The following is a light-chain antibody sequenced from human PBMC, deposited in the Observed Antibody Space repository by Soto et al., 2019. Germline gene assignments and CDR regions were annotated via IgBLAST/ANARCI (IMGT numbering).Light chain of an antibody. CDR3: QHYVNSPLT. Sequence: ILLTQSPTTLSLSPGEIATPSSGASQTVSSSYLAWYQQKPGLAPRLLIYDASTRATGIPDRFSGRESGTDFSLTINRLEPEDFAVYFCQHYVNSPLTFGQGTKVDIK. V-gene: IGKV3D-20*01. CDR2: DAS. J-gene: IGKJ1*01. CDR1: QTVSSSY.